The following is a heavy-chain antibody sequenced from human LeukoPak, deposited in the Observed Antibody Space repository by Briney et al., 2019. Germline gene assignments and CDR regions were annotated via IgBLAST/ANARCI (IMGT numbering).Heavy chain of an antibody. CDR1: GYTFTSYD. D-gene: IGHD1-20*01. V-gene: IGHV1-8*01. CDR3: ARITKKSLYFFDY. Sequence: ASGKVSCKASGYTFTSYDIKGVRQATGQGREWMGWMNPNSGNTGYEQTFEGRVTMTSNTSISTAYMELSSLRSEDTAVYYCARITKKSLYFFDYWGQGTLVTVSS. CDR2: MNPNSGNT. J-gene: IGHJ4*02.